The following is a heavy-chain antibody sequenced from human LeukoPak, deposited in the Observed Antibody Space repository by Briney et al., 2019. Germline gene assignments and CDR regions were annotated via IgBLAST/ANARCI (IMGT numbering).Heavy chain of an antibody. CDR2: ISSSSSYI. Sequence: PGVSLRLSCAASGFTFSSYSMNWVRQAPGKGLEWVSSISSSSSYIYHADSVKGRFTISRDNAKNSLYLQMTSLRAEDTAVYYCAREYCGGDCYSDYWGQGTLVTVSS. CDR1: GFTFSSYS. CDR3: AREYCGGDCYSDY. J-gene: IGHJ4*02. V-gene: IGHV3-21*01. D-gene: IGHD2-21*02.